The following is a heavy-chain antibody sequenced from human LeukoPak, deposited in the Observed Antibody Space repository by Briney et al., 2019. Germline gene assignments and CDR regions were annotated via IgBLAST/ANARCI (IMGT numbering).Heavy chain of an antibody. J-gene: IGHJ6*03. D-gene: IGHD1-1*01. CDR3: ARDPYNGAYSEGYYYYYMDV. V-gene: IGHV3-48*01. CDR2: ISASTGII. Sequence: GGSLRLSCAASGFTFSSYSMNWVRQAPGKGLEWVSYISASTGIIYYADSVKGRFTISRDDAKNSLYLQMNSLRAEDTAVYYCARDPYNGAYSEGYYYYYMDVWGKGTTVTVSS. CDR1: GFTFSSYS.